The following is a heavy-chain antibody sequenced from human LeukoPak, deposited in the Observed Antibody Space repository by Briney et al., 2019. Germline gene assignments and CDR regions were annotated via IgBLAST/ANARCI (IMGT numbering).Heavy chain of an antibody. CDR3: ARGKDDLGGYDYLLDH. CDR2: FSYDGTTR. J-gene: IGHJ4*02. Sequence: TGGSLRLSCAASGFTFSNHAMHWVRQAPGKGLEWVALFSYDGTTRRYADALKGRFTISRDNARRTHYLKMDSLRIEDTAIYYCARGKDDLGGYDYLLDHWGQGTLVTVSS. D-gene: IGHD5-12*01. V-gene: IGHV3-30*11. CDR1: GFTFSNHA.